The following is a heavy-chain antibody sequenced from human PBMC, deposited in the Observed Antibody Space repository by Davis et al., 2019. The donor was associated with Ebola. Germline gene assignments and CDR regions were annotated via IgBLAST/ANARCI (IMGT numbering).Heavy chain of an antibody. Sequence: PGGSLRLSCAASGFTFSTYSMNWVRQAPGKGLDWVASISTTGNHIYYADSVKGRFTISRDNAKKALSLQMSSLRAEDTAVYYCARDWNDSGYFDFWGQGTLVTVSS. CDR2: ISTTGNHI. CDR1: GFTFSTYS. J-gene: IGHJ4*02. CDR3: ARDWNDSGYFDF. V-gene: IGHV3-21*01. D-gene: IGHD1-1*01.